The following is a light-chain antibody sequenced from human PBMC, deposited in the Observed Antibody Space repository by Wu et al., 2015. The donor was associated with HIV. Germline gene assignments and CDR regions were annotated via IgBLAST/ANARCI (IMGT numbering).Light chain of an antibody. V-gene: IGKV1-8*01. CDR2: AAS. Sequence: AIRMTQSPSSLSASTGDRVTITCRASQGISSYLAWYQQKPGKAPKLLIYAASTLQSGVPSRFSGSGSGTDFTFTISCLQSEDFPTYYCQQYYSYPRTFGQGTKVEIK. CDR3: QQYYSYPRT. CDR1: QGISSY. J-gene: IGKJ1*01.